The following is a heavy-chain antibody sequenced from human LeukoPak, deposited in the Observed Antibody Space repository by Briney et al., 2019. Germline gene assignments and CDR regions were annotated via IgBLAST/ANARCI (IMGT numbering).Heavy chain of an antibody. CDR3: AKDAIGDSSGHYWWEFDY. D-gene: IGHD3-22*01. J-gene: IGHJ4*02. V-gene: IGHV3-43*02. CDR2: ITGDGGST. CDR1: GFTFDDYA. Sequence: QSGGSLRLSCAASGFTFDDYAMHWVRQAPGKGLEWVSLITGDGGSTYYADSVKGRFTISRDNSKNTLFLQTNSLRAEDTAIYYCAKDAIGDSSGHYWWEFDYRGQGTLVTVSS.